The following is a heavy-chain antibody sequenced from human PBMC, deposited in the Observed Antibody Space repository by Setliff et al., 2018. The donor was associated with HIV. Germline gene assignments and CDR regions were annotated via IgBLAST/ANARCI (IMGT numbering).Heavy chain of an antibody. D-gene: IGHD3-9*01. CDR3: ARSSYDILTGYYEALEY. J-gene: IGHJ4*02. CDR2: IIPILGIT. V-gene: IGHV1-69*10. Sequence: SVKVSCKASGGSFSSYGISWVRQAPGQGLEWMGGIIPILGITNYAQKFQGRVTISADKSTSTVSMELSSLRSGDTAVYHCARSSYDILTGYYEALEYWGQGTLVTVSS. CDR1: GGSFSSYG.